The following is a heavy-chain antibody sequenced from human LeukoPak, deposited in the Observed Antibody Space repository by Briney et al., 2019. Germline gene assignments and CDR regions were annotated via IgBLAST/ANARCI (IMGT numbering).Heavy chain of an antibody. CDR3: AKSNGYGLVDI. J-gene: IGHJ3*02. CDR1: GGSISNYY. V-gene: IGHV4-39*07. CDR2: IFYSGST. D-gene: IGHD3-10*01. Sequence: PSETLSLTCTVSGGSISNYYWGWIRRPPGKGLEWIGNIFYSGSTYYSPSLRSRVTISLDTSRNQFSLKLNSVTAADTAVYYCAKSNGYGLVDIWGQGTMVTVSS.